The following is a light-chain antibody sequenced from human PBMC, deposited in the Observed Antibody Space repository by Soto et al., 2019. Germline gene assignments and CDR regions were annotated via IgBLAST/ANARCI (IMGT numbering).Light chain of an antibody. Sequence: DIQMTQSPSSLSASVGDRVTITCRAGQSISSYLNWYQQKPGKAPKLLIHGAASLQSGVPSGFSGSGSGTDFTLTISSLQPEDFATYYCQQSYSTPYTFGQGTKLEIK. J-gene: IGKJ2*01. CDR3: QQSYSTPYT. CDR1: QSISSY. V-gene: IGKV1-39*01. CDR2: GAA.